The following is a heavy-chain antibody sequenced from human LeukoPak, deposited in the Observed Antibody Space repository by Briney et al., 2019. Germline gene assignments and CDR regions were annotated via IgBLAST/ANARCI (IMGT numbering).Heavy chain of an antibody. J-gene: IGHJ4*02. CDR1: GYTFTSYY. CDR2: INPSGGST. V-gene: IGHV1-46*01. Sequence: GASVKVSCRASGYTFTSYYIHWVRQAPGQGLEWMGIINPSGGSTSYAQKFQGRVTMTRDTSTSTVYMELSGLRSEDTALYYCARSHSSWYFFDYWGQGTLVTVSS. D-gene: IGHD6-13*01. CDR3: ARSHSSWYFFDY.